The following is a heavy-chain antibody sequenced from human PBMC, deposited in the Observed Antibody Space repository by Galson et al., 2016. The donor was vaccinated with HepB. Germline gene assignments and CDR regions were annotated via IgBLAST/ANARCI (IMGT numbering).Heavy chain of an antibody. Sequence: SETLSLTCTVSGGSIVTDYYYWGWIRQPPGKGLEWIGTIYYSGSTYYNTSLKSRVTISVDTSKNQFSLKPSSVTAADTAVYYCARQLGGWHYYFDFWGQGTLVTASS. CDR2: IYYSGST. V-gene: IGHV4-39*01. CDR1: GGSIVTDYYY. J-gene: IGHJ4*02. CDR3: ARQLGGWHYYFDF. D-gene: IGHD1-26*01.